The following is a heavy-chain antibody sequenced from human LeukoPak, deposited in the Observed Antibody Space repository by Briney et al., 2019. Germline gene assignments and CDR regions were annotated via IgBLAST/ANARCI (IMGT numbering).Heavy chain of an antibody. V-gene: IGHV3-30*03. J-gene: IGHJ4*02. D-gene: IGHD3-10*01. Sequence: GGSLRLSCAASGFTFSSYGMHWVRQAPGKGLEWVAVITCDGSNKYYADSVKGRFTISRDNAKNSLYLQMNSLRAEDTAVYYCARGGLWIGADLYYYGSGSYTTLVDYWGQGTLVTVSS. CDR1: GFTFSSYG. CDR3: ARGGLWIGADLYYYGSGSYTTLVDY. CDR2: ITCDGSNK.